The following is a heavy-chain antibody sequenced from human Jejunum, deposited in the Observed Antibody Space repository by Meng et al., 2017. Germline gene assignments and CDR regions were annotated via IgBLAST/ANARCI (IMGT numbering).Heavy chain of an antibody. V-gene: IGHV1-2*02. CDR3: ARGEIVGAPYYYYAVDV. CDR1: GYPFTDYF. J-gene: IGHJ6*02. CDR2: INPNSGGT. Sequence: QVHLVQSGAEVKKPGASVKVSCKASGYPFTDYFMYWVRQAPGQGLECMGWINPNSGGTNYAQKFQDRVTMTRDTSIRTAYMELSRLTSDDTAVYYCARGEIVGAPYYYYAVDVWGLGTTVTVSS. D-gene: IGHD2-15*01.